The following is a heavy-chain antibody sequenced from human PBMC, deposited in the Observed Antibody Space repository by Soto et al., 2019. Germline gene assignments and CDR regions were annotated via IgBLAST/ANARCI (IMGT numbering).Heavy chain of an antibody. CDR3: ARDVRHSSGWSEDY. D-gene: IGHD6-19*01. J-gene: IGHJ4*02. CDR1: GGPISSKTNY. CDR2: IYYSGHT. V-gene: IGHV4-39*02. Sequence: SETLSLTCNVSGGPISSKTNYWGWIRQPPGKGLEWIASIYYSGHTYYNPSLKSRVTISVDTSKNHFSLKLSSVTATDTAVYYCARDVRHSSGWSEDYWGQGTLVTVSS.